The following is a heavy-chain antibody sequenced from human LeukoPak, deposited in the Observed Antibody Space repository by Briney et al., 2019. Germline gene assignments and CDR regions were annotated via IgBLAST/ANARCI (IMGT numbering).Heavy chain of an antibody. CDR3: ARDGYYYGSGSYLNWFDP. CDR1: GYTFTSYY. J-gene: IGHJ5*02. D-gene: IGHD3-10*01. Sequence: ASVKVSCKASGYTFTSYYMHWVRQAPGQGLEWMGIINPSGGSTSYAQKFQGRITMTRDTSTSTVYMELSSLRSEDTAVYYCARDGYYYGSGSYLNWFDPWGQGTLVTVSS. V-gene: IGHV1-46*01. CDR2: INPSGGST.